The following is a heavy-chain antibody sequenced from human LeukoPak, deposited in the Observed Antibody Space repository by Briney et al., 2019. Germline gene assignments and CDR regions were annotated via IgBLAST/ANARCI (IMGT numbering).Heavy chain of an antibody. CDR1: GFTFSSYS. J-gene: IGHJ6*03. Sequence: GGSLRLSCAASGFTFSSYSMNWVRQAPGKGLEWVSSISGSSSYIYYADSLKGRFTISRDNAKNTLYLQMNSLRAEDTAVYYCAKQNSFISGSYSAPYYYYYYVDVWGKGTTVTISS. CDR2: ISGSSSYI. D-gene: IGHD3-10*01. V-gene: IGHV3-21*01. CDR3: AKQNSFISGSYSAPYYYYYYVDV.